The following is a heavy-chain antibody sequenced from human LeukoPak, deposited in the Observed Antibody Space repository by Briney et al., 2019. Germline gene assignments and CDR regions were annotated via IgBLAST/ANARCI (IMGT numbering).Heavy chain of an antibody. V-gene: IGHV4-61*02. D-gene: IGHD3-22*01. CDR1: GDSISSGSCY. Sequence: SETLSLTCTVSGDSISSGSCYWSWIRQPAGKGLEWIGRISSSGSTNYNPSLKSRVTISVDTSKNQFSLKLSSVTAADTAVYFCARGPYSYDSSGAFDIWGQGTMVTVSS. J-gene: IGHJ3*02. CDR3: ARGPYSYDSSGAFDI. CDR2: ISSSGST.